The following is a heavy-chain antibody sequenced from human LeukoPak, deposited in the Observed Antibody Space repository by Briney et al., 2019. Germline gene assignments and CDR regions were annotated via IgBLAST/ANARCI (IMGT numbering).Heavy chain of an antibody. CDR2: ISAASRGI. D-gene: IGHD3-10*02. J-gene: IGHJ6*04. Sequence: GGSLRLSCAASGFTFSTYSMSWVRQAPGKGLEWISHISAASRGIYYADTVKGRFTISRDNAKNSLYLQMNSLRAEDTAVYYCAELGITMIGGVWGKGTTVTISS. V-gene: IGHV3-48*04. CDR3: AELGITMIGGV. CDR1: GFTFSTYS.